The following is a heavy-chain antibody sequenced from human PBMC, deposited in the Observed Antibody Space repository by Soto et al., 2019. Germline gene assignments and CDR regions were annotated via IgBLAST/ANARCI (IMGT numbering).Heavy chain of an antibody. D-gene: IGHD3-10*01. V-gene: IGHV3-23*01. Sequence: EVQLLESGGGLVQPGGSLRLSCAASGFTFSSYAMSWVRQAPGKGLEWVSAISGSGGSTYYADSVKGRFTISRDNSKNTLYLQMNSLRAEDTAVHYCAKGSGTMVRGVIRELDYLGQGTLVTVSS. J-gene: IGHJ4*02. CDR3: AKGSGTMVRGVIRELDY. CDR2: ISGSGGST. CDR1: GFTFSSYA.